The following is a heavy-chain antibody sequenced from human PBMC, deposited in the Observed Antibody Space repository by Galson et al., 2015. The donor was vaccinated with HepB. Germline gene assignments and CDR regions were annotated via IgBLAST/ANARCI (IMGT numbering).Heavy chain of an antibody. CDR3: ARHEGMARGIIGYFDY. Sequence: QSGAEVKKPGESLKISCKGSGYRFTSYWIGWVRQMPGKGLEWMGIIYPGDSDTRYSPSFQGQVTISADKSISTTYLQWSSLKASDTAMYYCARHEGMARGIIGYFDYWGQGSLVTVSS. CDR1: GYRFTSYW. J-gene: IGHJ4*02. V-gene: IGHV5-51*01. CDR2: IYPGDSDT. D-gene: IGHD3-10*01.